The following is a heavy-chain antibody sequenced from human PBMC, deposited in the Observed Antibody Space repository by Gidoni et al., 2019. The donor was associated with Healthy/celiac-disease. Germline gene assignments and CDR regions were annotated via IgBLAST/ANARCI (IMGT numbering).Heavy chain of an antibody. J-gene: IGHJ3*02. V-gene: IGHV4-4*07. CDR3: ARAYSSSWYDAFDI. Sequence: QVQLQESGPGLVKPLETLSLTCTVSGGSLSRYYWTWLRQPAGKGLACIGRIYTSGSTNYNPPLKSRVTMSVDTSKNQFSLKLSSVTAADTAVYYCARAYSSSWYDAFDIWGQGTMVTVSS. D-gene: IGHD6-13*01. CDR1: GGSLSRYY. CDR2: IYTSGST.